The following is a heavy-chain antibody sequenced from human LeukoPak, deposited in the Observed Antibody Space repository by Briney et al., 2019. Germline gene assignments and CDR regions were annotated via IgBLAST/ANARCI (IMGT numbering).Heavy chain of an antibody. CDR1: GDSITGYF. CDR2: ISSFGTN. J-gene: IGHJ4*02. Sequence: SETLSLTCTVSGDSITGYFRSWVRQPAGKGLEWIGRISSFGTNNYNPSTKSGVPISVDKSKNQSSLRLFSVTAADTAVYYCAREREGRAYSYGYFDVWGEGSLVTVSS. V-gene: IGHV4-4*07. D-gene: IGHD5-18*01. CDR3: AREREGRAYSYGYFDV.